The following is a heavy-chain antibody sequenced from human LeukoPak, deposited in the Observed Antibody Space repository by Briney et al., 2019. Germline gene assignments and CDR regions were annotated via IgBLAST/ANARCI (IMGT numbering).Heavy chain of an antibody. V-gene: IGHV3-30*18. CDR1: GFTFSAYG. Sequence: AGGSLRLSWAASGFTFSAYGMHWVRQAPGKGLEWVAIISYDGSNKYYPDSVKGRFTISRDDSKNTLYLQMNSLRTEDTAVYYCAKELTRPNRPVAGLNYWGQGTLVTVSS. D-gene: IGHD6-19*01. CDR2: ISYDGSNK. CDR3: AKELTRPNRPVAGLNY. J-gene: IGHJ4*02.